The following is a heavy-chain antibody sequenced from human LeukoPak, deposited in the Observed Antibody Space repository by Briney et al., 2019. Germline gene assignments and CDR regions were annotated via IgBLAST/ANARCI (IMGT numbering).Heavy chain of an antibody. CDR2: IFNGGST. J-gene: IGHJ1*01. CDR3: ATSIVGLTYDEHLQL. Sequence: QTGGSLRLSCAASGFAVSSNHMNWVRQAPGKGLEWVSVIFNGGSTYYADSVKGRFTISRDNSKNTLYLQMNSLRAEDTAVYYCATSIVGLTYDEHLQLWGEGTLVTVSS. D-gene: IGHD1-26*01. V-gene: IGHV3-53*01. CDR1: GFAVSSNH.